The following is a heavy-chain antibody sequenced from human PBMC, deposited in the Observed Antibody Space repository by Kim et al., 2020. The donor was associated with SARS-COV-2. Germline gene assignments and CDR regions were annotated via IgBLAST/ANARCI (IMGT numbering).Heavy chain of an antibody. CDR3: ARLPYGSGSYYNTDFDY. D-gene: IGHD3-10*01. J-gene: IGHJ4*02. V-gene: IGHV4-4*02. Sequence: NYNPSLKSRVTISVDKSKNQFSLKLSSVTAADTAVYYCARLPYGSGSYYNTDFDYWGQGTLVTVSS.